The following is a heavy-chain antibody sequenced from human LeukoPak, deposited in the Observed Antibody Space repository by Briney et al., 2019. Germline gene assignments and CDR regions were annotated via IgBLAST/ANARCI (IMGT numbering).Heavy chain of an antibody. J-gene: IGHJ4*02. CDR2: IYYSGST. CDR1: GVSISSSSYY. Sequence: PSETLSLTCTVSGVSISSSSYYWGWIRQPPGKGLEWIGSIYYSGSTYYNPSLKSRVTISVDTSKNQFSLKLSSVTAADTAVYYCARVGIAAADIFDYWGQGTLVTVSS. CDR3: ARVGIAAADIFDY. V-gene: IGHV4-39*07. D-gene: IGHD6-13*01.